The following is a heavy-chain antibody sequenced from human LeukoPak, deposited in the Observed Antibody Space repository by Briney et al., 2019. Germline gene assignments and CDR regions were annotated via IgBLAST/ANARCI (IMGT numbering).Heavy chain of an antibody. CDR3: WIVSNPVSPFDY. D-gene: IGHD1-26*01. CDR1: GFTFRNYS. Sequence: PGGSLRLSCAASGFTFRNYSLNWVRQAPGKGLEWVSSISTSDNYIYYTDSVKGRFTISRDNARNSLYLQMNSLGAEDTALYYCWIVSNPVSPFDYWGQGTLVTVSS. CDR2: ISTSDNYI. V-gene: IGHV3-21*01. J-gene: IGHJ4*02.